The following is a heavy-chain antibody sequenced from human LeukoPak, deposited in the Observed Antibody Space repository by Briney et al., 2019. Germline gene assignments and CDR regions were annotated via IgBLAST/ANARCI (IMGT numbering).Heavy chain of an antibody. D-gene: IGHD3-22*01. J-gene: IGHJ1*01. CDR2: IIPIFGTA. CDR3: ASGGTYYYDSSGYSEYFQH. V-gene: IGHV1-69*13. Sequence: SVKVSCKASGGTFSSYAISWVRQAPGQGLEWMGGIIPIFGTANYAQKFQGRVTITADESTSTAYMELSSLRSEDTAVYYCASGGTYYYDSSGYSEYFQHWGQGTLVTVSS. CDR1: GGTFSSYA.